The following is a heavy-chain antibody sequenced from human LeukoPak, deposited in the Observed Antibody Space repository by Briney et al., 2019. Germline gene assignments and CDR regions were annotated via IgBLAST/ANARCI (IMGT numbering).Heavy chain of an antibody. V-gene: IGHV1-18*01. J-gene: IGHJ4*02. Sequence: ASVKVSCKASGGTFSSYAISWVRQAPGQGLEWMGWISAYNGNTNYAQKLQGRVTMTTDTSTSTAYMELRSLRSDDTAVYYCARDADELELPVDYWGQGTLVTVSS. CDR1: GGTFSSYA. D-gene: IGHD1-7*01. CDR3: ARDADELELPVDY. CDR2: ISAYNGNT.